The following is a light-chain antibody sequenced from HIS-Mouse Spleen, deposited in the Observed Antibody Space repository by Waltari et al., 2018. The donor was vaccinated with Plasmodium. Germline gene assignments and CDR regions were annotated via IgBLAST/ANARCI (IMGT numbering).Light chain of an antibody. J-gene: IGLJ3*02. Sequence: SYELTQPPSVSVSPGQTARITCSGAALPKKTAYWYQQKTGQAPVLVIYEDSKRPSGIPESFSGSSSGTMATLTISGAQVEDEADYYCYSTDSSGNHRVFGGGTKLTVL. CDR3: YSTDSSGNHRV. V-gene: IGLV3-10*01. CDR2: EDS. CDR1: ALPKKT.